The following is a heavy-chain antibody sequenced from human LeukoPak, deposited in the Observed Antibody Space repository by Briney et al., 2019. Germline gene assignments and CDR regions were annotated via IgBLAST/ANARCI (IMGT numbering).Heavy chain of an antibody. CDR3: ARDRDSGYDPLRPGGFDP. V-gene: IGHV4-31*03. D-gene: IGHD5-12*01. CDR2: IYYSGST. CDR1: GGSISSGGYC. J-gene: IGHJ5*02. Sequence: SETLSLTCTVSGGSISSGGYCWSWIRQHPGKGLEWIGYIYYSGSTYYNPSLKSRVTISVDTSKNQFSLKLSSVTAADTAVYYCARDRDSGYDPLRPGGFDPWGQGTLVTVSS.